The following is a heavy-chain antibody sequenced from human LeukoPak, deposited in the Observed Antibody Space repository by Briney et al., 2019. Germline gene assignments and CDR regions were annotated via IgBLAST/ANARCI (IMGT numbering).Heavy chain of an antibody. Sequence: GGSLRLSCAASGFTFSSYEMNWVRQAPGKGLEWVSYISSSGSTIYYADSVKGRFTTSRDNAKNSLYLQMNSLRAEDTAVYYCARDRGYDSSGYSLDYWGQGTLVTVSS. CDR3: ARDRGYDSSGYSLDY. J-gene: IGHJ4*02. D-gene: IGHD3-22*01. CDR1: GFTFSSYE. V-gene: IGHV3-48*03. CDR2: ISSSGSTI.